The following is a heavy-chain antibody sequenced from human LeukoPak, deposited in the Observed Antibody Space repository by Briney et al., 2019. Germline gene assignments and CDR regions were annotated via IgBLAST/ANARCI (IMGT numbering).Heavy chain of an antibody. J-gene: IGHJ6*03. V-gene: IGHV1-46*01. CDR3: ARIRGTTWSHFYYYMDV. CDR2: INPSGGNT. D-gene: IGHD2-2*01. CDR1: GYTFTGYY. Sequence: ASVKVSCKASGYTFTGYYMHWVRQAPGQGLEWMGIINPSGGNTRLAQNFQGRVTMTSDMSTTTVYMEVSSLRSEDTAIYYCARIRGTTWSHFYYYMDVWGKGTMVSVSS.